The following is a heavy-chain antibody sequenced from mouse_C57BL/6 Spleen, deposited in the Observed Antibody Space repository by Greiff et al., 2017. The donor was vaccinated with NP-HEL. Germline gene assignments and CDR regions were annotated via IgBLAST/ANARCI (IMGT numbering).Heavy chain of an antibody. Sequence: EVQLQQSGPELVKPGASVKIPCKASGYTFTDYNMDWVKQSHGKSLEWIGDINPNNGGTIYNQKFKGKATLTVDKSSSTAYMELRSLTSEDTAVYYCAREGVGRFAYWGQGTLVTVSA. J-gene: IGHJ3*01. CDR1: GYTFTDYN. V-gene: IGHV1-18*01. CDR2: INPNNGGT. CDR3: AREGVGRFAY. D-gene: IGHD4-1*01.